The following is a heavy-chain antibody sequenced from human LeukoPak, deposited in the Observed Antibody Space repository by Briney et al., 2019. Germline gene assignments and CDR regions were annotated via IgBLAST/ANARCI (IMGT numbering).Heavy chain of an antibody. CDR2: INHSGST. V-gene: IGHV4-34*01. Sequence: SETLSLTFAVYGGSFSGYYWSWIRQPPGKGLEWIGEINHSGSTNYNPSLKSRVTISVDTSKNQFSLKLSSVTAADTAVYYCARVVYYYDSSGIDYWGQGPLVTVSS. D-gene: IGHD3-22*01. J-gene: IGHJ4*02. CDR1: GGSFSGYY. CDR3: ARVVYYYDSSGIDY.